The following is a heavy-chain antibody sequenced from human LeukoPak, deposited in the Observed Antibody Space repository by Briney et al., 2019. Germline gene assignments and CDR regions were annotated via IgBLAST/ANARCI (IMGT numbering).Heavy chain of an antibody. CDR2: ISGSGGST. CDR1: GFTFSSYA. CDR3: AKDPLYGSSYYYGMDV. D-gene: IGHD3-10*01. Sequence: HPGGSLRLSCAASGFTFSSYAMSWVRQAPGKGLEWVSAISGSGGSTYYADSVKGRFTISRDNSKNTLYLQMNSLRAEDTAVYYCAKDPLYGSSYYYGMDVWGQGTTVTVSS. V-gene: IGHV3-23*01. J-gene: IGHJ6*02.